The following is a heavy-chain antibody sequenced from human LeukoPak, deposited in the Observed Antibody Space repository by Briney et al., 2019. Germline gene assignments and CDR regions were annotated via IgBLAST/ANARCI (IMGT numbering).Heavy chain of an antibody. V-gene: IGHV3-7*01. D-gene: IGHD3-10*01. Sequence: GGSLRLSCAASGFTFSSYWMSWVRQAPGKGLEWVANIKQDGSEKYYVDSVKGRFTISRDNAKNSLYLQMNSLRAEDTAVYYCARPPLYGSESYYFDYWGQGTLVTVSS. CDR1: GFTFSSYW. CDR3: ARPPLYGSESYYFDY. J-gene: IGHJ4*02. CDR2: IKQDGSEK.